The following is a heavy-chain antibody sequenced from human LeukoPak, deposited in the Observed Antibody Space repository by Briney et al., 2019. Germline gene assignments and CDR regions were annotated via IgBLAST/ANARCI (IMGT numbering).Heavy chain of an antibody. CDR2: IYYSGST. J-gene: IGHJ4*02. Sequence: SETLSLTCTVSGGSISSYYWSWIRQPPGKGLEWIGYIYYSGSTSYNPSLKSRVTVSIDTSKNQFSLKLTSVTAADTAVYYCARHAGMYSSSSRGVPHYFDYWGQGTLVTVSS. V-gene: IGHV4-59*08. CDR1: GGSISSYY. D-gene: IGHD6-6*01. CDR3: ARHAGMYSSSSRGVPHYFDY.